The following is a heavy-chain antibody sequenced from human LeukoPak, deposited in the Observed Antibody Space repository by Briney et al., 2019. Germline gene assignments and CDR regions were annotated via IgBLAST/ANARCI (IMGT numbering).Heavy chain of an antibody. CDR1: GFTFSSYS. V-gene: IGHV3-21*01. CDR3: ARSAAYSSDSRRTPDDY. D-gene: IGHD6-19*01. CDR2: ISSSSSYI. Sequence: GGSLRLSCAASGFTFSSYSMNWVRQAPGKELEWVSSISSSSSYIYYADSVKGRFTISRDNAKNSLYLQMNSLRAEDTAVYYCARSAAYSSDSRRTPDDYWGQGTLVTVSS. J-gene: IGHJ4*02.